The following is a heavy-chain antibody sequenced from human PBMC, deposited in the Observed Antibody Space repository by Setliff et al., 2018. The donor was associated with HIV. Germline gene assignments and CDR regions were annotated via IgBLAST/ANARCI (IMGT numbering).Heavy chain of an antibody. Sequence: SETMSLTCTVSGYSISSDYWWGWIRQPPGKGLEWIGSIYHSGNTYYNPSLKSRVIISVDMSKNQFSLNLTSVTAADTAVFYCARSVMTTTNYFDYLGPGTLVTVSS. CDR1: GYSISSDYW. CDR2: IYHSGNT. D-gene: IGHD4-4*01. CDR3: ARSVMTTTNYFDY. J-gene: IGHJ4*02. V-gene: IGHV4-38-2*02.